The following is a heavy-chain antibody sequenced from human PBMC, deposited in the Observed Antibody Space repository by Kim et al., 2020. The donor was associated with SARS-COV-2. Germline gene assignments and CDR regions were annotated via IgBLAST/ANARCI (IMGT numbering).Heavy chain of an antibody. CDR2: INHSGST. Sequence: SETLSLTCAVYGGSFSGYYCCWICQPPGKGLEWIGVINHSGSTTYNPSLKSRVTISVYTSTNQFSLKLNSVTVADTAVDYYASGRKPGLGQYWFDLWGQG. D-gene: IGHD6-19*01. J-gene: IGHJ5*02. CDR1: GGSFSGYY. V-gene: IGHV4-34*01. CDR3: ASGRKPGLGQYWFDL.